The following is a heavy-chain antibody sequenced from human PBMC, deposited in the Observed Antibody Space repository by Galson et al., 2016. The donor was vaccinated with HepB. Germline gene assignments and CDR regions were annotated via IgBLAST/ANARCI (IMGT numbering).Heavy chain of an antibody. V-gene: IGHV3-30*18. CDR2: ISYDGSKK. J-gene: IGHJ4*02. D-gene: IGHD3-10*01. CDR1: AFTFSTYG. Sequence: SLRLSCAASAFTFSTYGMHWVRQAPGKGLEWVAVISYDGSKKYYADSAKGRFTISRDNSKSTLYLQMNSLRTEDTAVYYCAKDPYYYGSGSYYFDYWGQGTLVTVSS. CDR3: AKDPYYYGSGSYYFDY.